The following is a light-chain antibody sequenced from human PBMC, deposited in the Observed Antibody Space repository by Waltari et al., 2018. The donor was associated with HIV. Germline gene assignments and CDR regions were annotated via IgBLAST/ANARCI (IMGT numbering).Light chain of an antibody. V-gene: IGLV2-14*03. Sequence: QSALTQPASVSGSPGQSITVSCSGTQNDLGYYNYVSWFQHHADKPPQLIIFDVNKRPSGVSDRVSASKSGRTASLTIFGLQPDDEGDYFCCSYTTSGTWVFGGGTRVTVL. CDR2: DVN. J-gene: IGLJ3*02. CDR1: QNDLGYYNY. CDR3: CSYTTSGTWV.